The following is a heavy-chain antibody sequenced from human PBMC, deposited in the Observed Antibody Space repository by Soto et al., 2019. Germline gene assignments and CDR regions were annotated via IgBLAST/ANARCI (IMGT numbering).Heavy chain of an antibody. CDR2: IDPKSGGT. V-gene: IGHV1-2*04. Sequence: APVKSSYHALGYDFTSYRIPWLRQAPGQGLEWLGRIDPKSGGTSTAQKFQGWVTMTTDTSISTASMELTRLTSDDTAIYYCASPTKSGMDVCGQGTTVTVSS. D-gene: IGHD1-26*01. CDR3: ASPTKSGMDV. J-gene: IGHJ6*02. CDR1: GYDFTSYR.